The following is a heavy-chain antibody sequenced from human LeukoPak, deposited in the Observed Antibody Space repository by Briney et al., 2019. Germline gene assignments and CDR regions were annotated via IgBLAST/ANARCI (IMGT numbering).Heavy chain of an antibody. J-gene: IGHJ4*02. CDR2: ISTSGGTI. CDR1: GFTFSDYS. V-gene: IGHV3-48*04. D-gene: IGHD6-19*01. CDR3: AKAKYSSGSYYFDY. Sequence: PGGSLRLSCAASGFTFSDYSMNWVRQAPGKGLEWVSYISTSGGTIYYADSVKGRFTISRDNAKNSLYLQMNSLRAEDTAVYYCAKAKYSSGSYYFDYWGQGTLVTVSS.